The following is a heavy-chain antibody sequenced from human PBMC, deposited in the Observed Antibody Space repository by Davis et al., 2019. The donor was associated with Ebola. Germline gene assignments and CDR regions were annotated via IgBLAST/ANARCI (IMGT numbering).Heavy chain of an antibody. Sequence: GESLKISCAASGFTFSNAWMSWVRQAPGKGLEWVGRIKSKTDGGTTDYAAPVKGRFTISRDDSKNTLYLQMNSLKTEDTAVYYCTTEGYYYYYMDVWGKGTTVTVSS. J-gene: IGHJ6*03. CDR3: TTEGYYYYYMDV. CDR1: GFTFSNAW. CDR2: IKSKTDGGTT. V-gene: IGHV3-15*01.